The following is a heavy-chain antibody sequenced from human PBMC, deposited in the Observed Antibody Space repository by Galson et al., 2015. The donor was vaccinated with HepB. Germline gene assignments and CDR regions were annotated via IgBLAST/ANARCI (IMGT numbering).Heavy chain of an antibody. CDR2: IKSKTDGGTT. CDR3: TTASRQYCSSTSCYGY. V-gene: IGHV3-15*07. D-gene: IGHD2-2*01. CDR1: GFTFSNAW. J-gene: IGHJ4*02. Sequence: SLRLSCAASGFTFSNAWMNWVRQAPGKGLEWVGRIKSKTDGGTTDYAAPVKGRFTISRDDSKNTLYLQMNSLKTEDTAVYYCTTASRQYCSSTSCYGYWGQGTLVTVSS.